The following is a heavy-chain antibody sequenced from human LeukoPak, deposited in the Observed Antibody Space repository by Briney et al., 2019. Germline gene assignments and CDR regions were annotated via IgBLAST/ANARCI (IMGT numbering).Heavy chain of an antibody. Sequence: SVKVSCKASGGSFSSYAINWVRQAPGQGLEWMGGIIPIFGTANYAQKFQGRVTITADESTSTAYMELSSLRSEDTAVYYCAREAVAGRGDYWGQGTLVTVSS. CDR2: IIPIFGTA. J-gene: IGHJ4*02. CDR1: GGSFSSYA. V-gene: IGHV1-69*13. CDR3: AREAVAGRGDY. D-gene: IGHD6-19*01.